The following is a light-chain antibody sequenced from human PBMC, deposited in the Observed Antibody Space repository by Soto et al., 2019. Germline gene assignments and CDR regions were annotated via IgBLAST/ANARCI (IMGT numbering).Light chain of an antibody. CDR3: CSFVRSNALV. CDR1: HSDIGAGYG. V-gene: IGLV1-40*01. CDR2: DTT. Sequence: QSVLTQPPSVTGAPGQRVTISCTGSHSDIGAGYGVHWYQQFPHSAPKLLIYDTTNRPSGVPDRFSGSRSGTSASLAITGLQAEDEADYYCCSFVRSNALVFGGGTKLTVL. J-gene: IGLJ2*01.